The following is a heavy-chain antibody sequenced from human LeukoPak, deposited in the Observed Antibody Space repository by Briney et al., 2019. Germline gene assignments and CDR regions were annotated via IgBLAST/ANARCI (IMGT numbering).Heavy chain of an antibody. Sequence: PSQTLSLTCTVSGGSISSGGYYWRWIRPHPGKGLEWIGYIYYSGSTYYNPSLKSRVTISVDTSKNQFSLKLSSVTAADTAVYYCTRDGGGGYNDNWFDPWGQGTLVTVSS. D-gene: IGHD5-18*01. CDR3: TRDGGGGYNDNWFDP. CDR2: IYYSGST. V-gene: IGHV4-31*03. CDR1: GGSISSGGYY. J-gene: IGHJ5*02.